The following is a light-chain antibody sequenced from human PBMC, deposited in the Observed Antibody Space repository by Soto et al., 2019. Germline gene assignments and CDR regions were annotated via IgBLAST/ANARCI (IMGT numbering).Light chain of an antibody. Sequence: DIQMTQAPPSLSVSVGDTDTITCQASHDISSYVQWFQQKRGKAPQLLIFDVSNLQTGVPSRFSGGGSGTDFALTISSLEPEDIATYYCQQYDSLPLTFGQGTRLE. J-gene: IGKJ5*01. CDR3: QQYDSLPLT. CDR1: HDISSY. V-gene: IGKV1-33*01. CDR2: DVS.